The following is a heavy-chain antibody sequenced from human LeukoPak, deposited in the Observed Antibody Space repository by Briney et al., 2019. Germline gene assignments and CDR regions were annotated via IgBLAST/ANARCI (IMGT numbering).Heavy chain of an antibody. V-gene: IGHV2-70*11. CDR1: GFSLRTSGMC. D-gene: IGHD4-23*01. CDR2: IDWDDDK. J-gene: IGHJ4*02. CDR3: ARSHDYGGNSADY. Sequence: SGPALMQPTQTLTLTCTFSGFSLRTSGMCVSWIRQPPGKALEWLARIDWDDDKYYSTSLKTRLTISKDTSKNQVVLTMTNMDPVDTATYYCARSHDYGGNSADYWGQGTLVTVSS.